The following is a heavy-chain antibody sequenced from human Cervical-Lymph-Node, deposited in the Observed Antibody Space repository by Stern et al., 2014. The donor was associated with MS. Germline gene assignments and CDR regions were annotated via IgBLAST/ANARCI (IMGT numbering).Heavy chain of an antibody. CDR3: AREGIPGAGGTFDN. D-gene: IGHD1-26*01. CDR1: GGTFSSYT. V-gene: IGHV1-69*01. CDR2: IIPIFATK. J-gene: IGHJ4*02. Sequence: QVQLVQSGAEVKKPGSSVKVSCKVSGGTFSSYTLNWVRQAPGQGLEWMGGIIPIFATKNYAQRFQGKVKITADGSTSTAYMEVTSLRSEDTAVYYCAREGIPGAGGTFDNWGQGTLVIVSS.